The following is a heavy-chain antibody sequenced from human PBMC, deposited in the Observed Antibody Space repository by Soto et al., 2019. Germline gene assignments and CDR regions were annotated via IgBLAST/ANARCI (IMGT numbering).Heavy chain of an antibody. CDR2: IYWDDDK. D-gene: IGHD3-22*01. CDR1: GFSLNTRGVG. V-gene: IGHV2-5*02. CDR3: VHQYYYDSSGYHFDY. Sequence: QITLKESGPTLVKPTQTLTLTCTFSGFSLNTRGVGVGWIRQPPGKALEWLALIYWDDDKRYSPSLKSRVTLTKDTHKNQVVLTMTNMDPVDTATYYCVHQYYYDSSGYHFDYWGQGTLVTVSS. J-gene: IGHJ4*02.